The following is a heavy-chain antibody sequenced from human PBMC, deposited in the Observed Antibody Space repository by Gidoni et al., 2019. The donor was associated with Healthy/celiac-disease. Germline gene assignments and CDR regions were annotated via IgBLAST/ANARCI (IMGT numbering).Heavy chain of an antibody. D-gene: IGHD2-2*01. Sequence: EVQLLESGGGLVQPGGSLRLSCAASGITFRSYAMSWVRQAPGKGLEWVSAISGSGGSTYYADSVKGRFTISRDNSKNTLYLQMNSLRAEDTAVYYCAKDGYQLLWQDAFDIWGQGTMVTVSS. CDR3: AKDGYQLLWQDAFDI. CDR1: GITFRSYA. V-gene: IGHV3-23*01. J-gene: IGHJ3*02. CDR2: ISGSGGST.